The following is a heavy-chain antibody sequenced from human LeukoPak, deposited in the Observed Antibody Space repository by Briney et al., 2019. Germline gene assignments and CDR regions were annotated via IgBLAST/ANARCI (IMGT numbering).Heavy chain of an antibody. Sequence: ASETLSLTCAVYGGSFSGYYWSWIRQPPGKGLEWIGEINHSGSTNYNPSLKSRVTISVDTSKNQFSLKLSSVTAADTAVYYCARHRLSTMIVVVHAFDIWGQGTMVTVSS. D-gene: IGHD3-22*01. V-gene: IGHV4-34*01. CDR3: ARHRLSTMIVVVHAFDI. J-gene: IGHJ3*02. CDR2: INHSGST. CDR1: GGSFSGYY.